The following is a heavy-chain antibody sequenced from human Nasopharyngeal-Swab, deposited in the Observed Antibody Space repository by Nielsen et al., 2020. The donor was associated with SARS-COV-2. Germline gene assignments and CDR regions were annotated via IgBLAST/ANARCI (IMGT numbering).Heavy chain of an antibody. CDR3: ASLYSSSWP. D-gene: IGHD6-13*01. Sequence: GGSLRLSCAASGFTFSSYSMNWVRKAPGKGLEWVSYISSSSSTIYYADSVKGRFTISRDNAKNSLYLQMNSLRAEDTAVYYCASLYSSSWPWGQGTLVTVSS. J-gene: IGHJ5*02. CDR2: ISSSSSTI. V-gene: IGHV3-48*04. CDR1: GFTFSSYS.